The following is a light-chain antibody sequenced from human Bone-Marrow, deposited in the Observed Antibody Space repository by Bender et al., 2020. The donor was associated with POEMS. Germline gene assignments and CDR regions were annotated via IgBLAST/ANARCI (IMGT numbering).Light chain of an antibody. CDR2: DVT. CDR1: TSDVGDFDH. J-gene: IGLJ3*02. V-gene: IGLV2-14*03. CDR3: SSFSGSDLWV. Sequence: QSALTQPASVSGSPGQSITISCTGTTSDVGDFDHVSWYQQHPGTAPKLIIYDVTRRPSGVSIRFSGSKSGNTASLTVSGLLGDDEAHYYCSSFSGSDLWVFGGGTKLTVL.